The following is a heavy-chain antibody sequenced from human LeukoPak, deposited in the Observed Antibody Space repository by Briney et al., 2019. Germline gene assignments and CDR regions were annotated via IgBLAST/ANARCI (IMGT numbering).Heavy chain of an antibody. D-gene: IGHD3-3*01. CDR2: INHSGST. CDR3: ARGPPYDFWSGYYNNWFDP. Sequence: SETLSLTCAVYGGSFSGYYWSWIRQPPGKGLEWIGEINHSGSTNYNPSLKSRVTISVDTSKNQFSLKLSSVTAADTAVYYCARGPPYDFWSGYYNNWFDPWGRGTLVTVSS. V-gene: IGHV4-34*01. J-gene: IGHJ5*02. CDR1: GGSFSGYY.